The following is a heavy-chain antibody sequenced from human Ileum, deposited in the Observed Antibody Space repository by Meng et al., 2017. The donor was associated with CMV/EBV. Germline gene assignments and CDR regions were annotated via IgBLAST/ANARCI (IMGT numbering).Heavy chain of an antibody. CDR1: GFTFSSHW. CDR3: ARGLLGSGWYISDL. Sequence: ASGFTFSSHWMHWVRQAPGKGLAFVSRINIDGRTRTYADSVKGRFTISRDNAKDTLYLQMDSLRAADTAIYYCARGLLGSGWYISDLWGQGTLVTVSS. J-gene: IGHJ5*02. CDR2: INIDGRTR. D-gene: IGHD6-19*01. V-gene: IGHV3-74*03.